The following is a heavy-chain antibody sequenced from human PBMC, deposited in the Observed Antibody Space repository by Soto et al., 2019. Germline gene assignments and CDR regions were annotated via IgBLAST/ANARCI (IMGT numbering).Heavy chain of an antibody. Sequence: GGSLRLSCAASGFTFSDYYMSWIRQAPGKGLEWVSYISSSGSTIYYADSVKGRFTISRDNAKNSLYLQMSSLRAEDTAVYYCARSVRASIAAHPFDYWGQGTLVTVSS. D-gene: IGHD6-6*01. V-gene: IGHV3-11*01. J-gene: IGHJ4*02. CDR1: GFTFSDYY. CDR2: ISSSGSTI. CDR3: ARSVRASIAAHPFDY.